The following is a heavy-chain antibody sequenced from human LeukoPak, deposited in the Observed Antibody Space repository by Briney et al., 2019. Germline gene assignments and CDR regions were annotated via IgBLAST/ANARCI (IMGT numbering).Heavy chain of an antibody. CDR2: IYSGGST. J-gene: IGHJ4*02. D-gene: IGHD1-26*01. V-gene: IGHV3-NL1*01. CDR1: GFTFSSYG. Sequence: GGSLRLSCAASGFTFSSYGMHWVRQAPGKGLEWVSVIYSGGSTYYADSVKGRFTISRDNAKNSLYLQMNSLRAEDTAVYYCARDCLLVGATDYWGQGTLVTVSS. CDR3: ARDCLLVGATDY.